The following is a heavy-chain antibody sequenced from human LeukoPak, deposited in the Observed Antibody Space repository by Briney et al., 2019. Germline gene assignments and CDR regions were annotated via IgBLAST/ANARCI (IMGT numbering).Heavy chain of an antibody. D-gene: IGHD3-16*01. Sequence: GGSLRLSCAASGFTFSSYGMHWVRQAPGKGLEWVAVISYDGSNKYYADSVKGRFTISRDNAKNSLYLQMNSLRAEDTAVYYCARDLYDYVWGSYGYWGQGTLVTVSS. V-gene: IGHV3-30*03. J-gene: IGHJ4*02. CDR1: GFTFSSYG. CDR3: ARDLYDYVWGSYGY. CDR2: ISYDGSNK.